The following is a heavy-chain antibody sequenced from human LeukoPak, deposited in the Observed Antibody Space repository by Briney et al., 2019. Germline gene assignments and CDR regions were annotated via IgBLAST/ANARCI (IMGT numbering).Heavy chain of an antibody. D-gene: IGHD2-15*01. CDR2: ISYDGSNK. CDR1: GFTFSSYA. J-gene: IGHJ4*02. CDR3: ARDTVVVVAATNPGY. V-gene: IGHV3-30*04. Sequence: PGRSLRLSCAASGFTFSSYAMHWVRQAPGKGLEWVAVISYDGSNKYYADSVKGRFTISRDNSKNTLYLQMNSPRAEDTAVYYCARDTVVVVAATNPGYWGQGTLVTVSS.